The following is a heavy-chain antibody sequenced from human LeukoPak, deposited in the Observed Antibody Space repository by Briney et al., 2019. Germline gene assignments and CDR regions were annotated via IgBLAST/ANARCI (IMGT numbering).Heavy chain of an antibody. V-gene: IGHV3-30*18. CDR1: AFTFSSYG. J-gene: IGHJ4*02. CDR3: AKSHGYSYGFDY. D-gene: IGHD5-18*01. CDR2: ISYDASNK. Sequence: GGSLRLSCAASAFTFSSYGMHWVRQAPGKGLEWVAVISYDASNKYYADSVKGRFTISRDNSKNTLYLQMNSLRAEDTAVYYCAKSHGYSYGFDYWGQGTLVAVSS.